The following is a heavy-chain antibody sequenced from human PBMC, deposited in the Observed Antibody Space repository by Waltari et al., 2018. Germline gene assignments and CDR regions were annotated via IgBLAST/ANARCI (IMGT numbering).Heavy chain of an antibody. V-gene: IGHV4-34*01. CDR3: ARRCSVWYAFDI. CDR1: GFTFDSYA. J-gene: IGHJ3*02. D-gene: IGHD6-19*01. Sequence: VQLVESGGGLVQPGGSLRLSCAASGFTFDSYAMIWIRQPPGKGLGWIWEINHIASTNYNPSLKSRVTISVDTSKNQFSLKLSSVTAADTAVYYCARRCSVWYAFDIWGQGTMVTVSS. CDR2: INHIAST.